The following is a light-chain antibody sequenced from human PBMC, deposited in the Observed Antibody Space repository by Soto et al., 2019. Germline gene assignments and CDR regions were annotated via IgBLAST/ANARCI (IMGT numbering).Light chain of an antibody. CDR1: QSVSSSY. CDR2: EAS. Sequence: EIVLTQSPGTLSLSPGEKVTLSCRASQSVSSSYFAWYQQKPGQSPRLLIFEASKRATGIPDRISGSGSETDFTLTISSLEPEDFAVYYCQQRGHWPRTFGQGTKVEMK. V-gene: IGKV3D-20*02. J-gene: IGKJ1*01. CDR3: QQRGHWPRT.